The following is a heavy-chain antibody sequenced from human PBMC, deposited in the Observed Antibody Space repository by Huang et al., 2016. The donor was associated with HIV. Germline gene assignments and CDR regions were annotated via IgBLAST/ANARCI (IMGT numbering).Heavy chain of an antibody. CDR1: GGSISSSSYY. D-gene: IGHD6-19*01. CDR2: ISYSGNT. CDR3: ARHGRVAGHYYNNMDV. V-gene: IGHV4-39*01. Sequence: LQLQESGSGLVKSSETLSLICTVSGGSISSSSYYWGWIRQPPGKGPEWIGSISYSGNTHYNPPLKSRVTISVNTSKNQFSLKVNSVTAADTAVYYCARHGRVAGHYYNNMDVWGRGTTVTVSS. J-gene: IGHJ6*02.